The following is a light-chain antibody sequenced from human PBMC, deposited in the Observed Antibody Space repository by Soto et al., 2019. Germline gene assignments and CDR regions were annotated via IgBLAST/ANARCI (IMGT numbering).Light chain of an antibody. V-gene: IGLV2-23*02. CDR1: SSDVGSYDR. J-gene: IGLJ3*02. Sequence: QSALTQPASVSGSPGQSITISCTGTSSDVGSYDRVSWYQQHPDKAPTLIIYEVNKRASRVSNRFSGSKSGNTASLTISGLQAEDEADYYCCSSVGSPNWVFGGGTQLTVL. CDR2: EVN. CDR3: CSSVGSPNWV.